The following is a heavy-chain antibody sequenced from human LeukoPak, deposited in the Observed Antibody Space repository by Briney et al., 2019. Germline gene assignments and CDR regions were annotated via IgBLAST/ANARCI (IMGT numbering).Heavy chain of an antibody. J-gene: IGHJ6*03. Sequence: SETLSLTCAVYIDSFSNYHWNWIRQTPAKGMGWIGEVNESGGTNISPSLRSRVILSVDTSKNQFSLKLISVTVADTAVYYCARASVSRDGYNSGTYYMDVWGKGTTVTVSS. CDR2: VNESGGT. CDR1: IDSFSNYH. D-gene: IGHD5-24*01. V-gene: IGHV4-34*01. CDR3: ARASVSRDGYNSGTYYMDV.